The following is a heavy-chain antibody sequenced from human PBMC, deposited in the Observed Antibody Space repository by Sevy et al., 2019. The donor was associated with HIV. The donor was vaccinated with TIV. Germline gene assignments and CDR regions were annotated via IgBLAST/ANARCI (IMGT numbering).Heavy chain of an antibody. V-gene: IGHV1-2*02. D-gene: IGHD3-3*01. J-gene: IGHJ6*02. CDR1: GYILTAFY. CDR2: INPDMVDT. CDR3: ARNLAIFGVQNGLDV. Sequence: ASVKVSCKSTGYILTAFYITWVRLPPGQGLGWWEWINPDMVDTDYGQKFQGRVTMTRDTSLSSAYMELSSRRSDDTAIYYCARNLAIFGVQNGLDVWGQGTSVTVSS.